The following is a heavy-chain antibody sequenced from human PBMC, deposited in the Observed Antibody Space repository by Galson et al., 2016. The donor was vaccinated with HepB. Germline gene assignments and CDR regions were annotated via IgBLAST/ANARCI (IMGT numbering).Heavy chain of an antibody. V-gene: IGHV3-23*01. J-gene: IGHJ6*04. CDR3: VQGSTAPAV. CDR2: ISGRGGST. CDR1: GFTFSSYA. D-gene: IGHD2-2*01. Sequence: SLRLSCAASGFTFSSYAMSWVRQAPGKGLEWVSGISGRGGSTYYADSVKGRFTISRDNSKNTLSLQMNSLTADDTAIYYCVQGSTAPAVWGKGTTVTVSS.